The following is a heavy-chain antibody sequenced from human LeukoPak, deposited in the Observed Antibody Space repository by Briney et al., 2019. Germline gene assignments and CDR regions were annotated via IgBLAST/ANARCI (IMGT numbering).Heavy chain of an antibody. J-gene: IGHJ4*02. CDR1: GGSVSSGSYY. Sequence: SETLSLTCTVSGGSVSSGSYYWSWIRQPPGKGLEWIGYIYYSGSTNYNPSLKSRVTISVDTSKNQFSLKLSSVTAADTAVYYCARDSYGSYFYWGRGTLVTVSS. CDR3: ARDSYGSYFY. D-gene: IGHD1-26*01. CDR2: IYYSGST. V-gene: IGHV4-61*01.